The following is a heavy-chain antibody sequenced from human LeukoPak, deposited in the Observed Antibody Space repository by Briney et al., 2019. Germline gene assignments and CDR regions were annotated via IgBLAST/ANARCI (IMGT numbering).Heavy chain of an antibody. Sequence: GGSLRLSCAASGFIFSNYCMTWVRQAPGKGLEWVANINRDGSVKYYVDSVKGRFTVSRDNAENSLYLQTNSLRAEDTAIYYCARLWGDATIFDLWGQGTLVTVSS. CDR1: GFIFSNYC. CDR3: ARLWGDATIFDL. D-gene: IGHD5-12*01. V-gene: IGHV3-7*01. CDR2: INRDGSVK. J-gene: IGHJ4*02.